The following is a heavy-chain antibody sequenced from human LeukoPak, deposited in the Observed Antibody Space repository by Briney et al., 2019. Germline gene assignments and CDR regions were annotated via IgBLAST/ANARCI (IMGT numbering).Heavy chain of an antibody. J-gene: IGHJ6*04. D-gene: IGHD2-2*01. V-gene: IGHV3-53*04. Sequence: GGSLRLSCAASGFTFNSYAMRWVRQAPGKGLVWVSVIYSGGSTYYADSVGGRFTISRHNSKNTLYLQMSGLKAEDRAVYYCARYARYCSSTSCHPDGMDVWGEGTTVTVSS. CDR3: ARYARYCSSTSCHPDGMDV. CDR1: GFTFNSYA. CDR2: IYSGGST.